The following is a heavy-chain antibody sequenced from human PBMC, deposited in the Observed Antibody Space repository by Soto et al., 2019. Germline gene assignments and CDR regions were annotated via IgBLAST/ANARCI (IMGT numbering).Heavy chain of an antibody. CDR3: AKDSRSHPQGWFDP. J-gene: IGHJ5*02. D-gene: IGHD2-15*01. CDR2: ISGSGDYT. CDR1: GFTFSSYA. V-gene: IGHV3-23*01. Sequence: EVQLLESGGGLVQPGESLRLSCAASGFTFSSYAMTWVRQAPGKGLGWVSSISGSGDYTYFAASVKGRFTISRDNSKDTLYLQMSSLRVEDTAIYYCAKDSRSHPQGWFDPWGQGTLVTVSS.